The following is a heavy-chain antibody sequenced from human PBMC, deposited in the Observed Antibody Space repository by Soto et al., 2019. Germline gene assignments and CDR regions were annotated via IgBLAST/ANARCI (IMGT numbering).Heavy chain of an antibody. Sequence: QLQPQESGPGLVKPSETLSLTCTVSGGSISSSSYYWGWIRQPPGKGLEWIASIYYSGSTYYNPSLKSRGTISLDTSKNQFSLKLSSVTAADTAVYYCVRQLVRDCYDYWGQGTLVTVSS. V-gene: IGHV4-39*01. CDR3: VRQLVRDCYDY. CDR1: GGSISSSSYY. J-gene: IGHJ4*02. D-gene: IGHD2-21*01. CDR2: IYYSGST.